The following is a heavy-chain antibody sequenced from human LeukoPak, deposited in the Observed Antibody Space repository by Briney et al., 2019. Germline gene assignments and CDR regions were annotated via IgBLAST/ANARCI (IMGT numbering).Heavy chain of an antibody. CDR1: GYSISSGYY. Sequence: SETLSLTCAVSGYSISSGYYWGWIRQPPGKGLEWIGSIYHSGSTYYNPSLKSRVTISVDTSKNQFSLKLSSVTAADTAVYYCARHPLGAPQRPFDHWGQGTLVTVSS. J-gene: IGHJ4*02. CDR3: ARHPLGAPQRPFDH. D-gene: IGHD1-26*01. V-gene: IGHV4-38-2*01. CDR2: IYHSGST.